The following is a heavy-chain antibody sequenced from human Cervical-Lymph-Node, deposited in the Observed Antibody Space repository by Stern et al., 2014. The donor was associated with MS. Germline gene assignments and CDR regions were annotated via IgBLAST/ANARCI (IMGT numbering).Heavy chain of an antibody. CDR3: ARDPAIGIVVAPGY. D-gene: IGHD6-19*01. CDR1: GFTFSSYS. V-gene: IGHV3-21*01. Sequence: EVQLVESGGGLVKPGGSLRLSCAASGFTFSSYSMNWVRQAPGKGLECVSSISSSSSYIYYADSVKGRFTISRDNAKNSLYLQMNSLRAEDTAVYYCARDPAIGIVVAPGYWGQGTLVTVSS. CDR2: ISSSSSYI. J-gene: IGHJ4*02.